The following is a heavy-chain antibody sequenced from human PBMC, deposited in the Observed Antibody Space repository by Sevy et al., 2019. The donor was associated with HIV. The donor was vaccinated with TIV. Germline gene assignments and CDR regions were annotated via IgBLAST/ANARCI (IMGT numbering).Heavy chain of an antibody. CDR2: IRSKANSYAT. D-gene: IGHD6-13*01. CDR1: GFTFSGSA. V-gene: IGHV3-73*01. J-gene: IGHJ6*03. Sequence: GGSLRVSCAASGFTFSGSAMHWVRQASGKGLEWVGRIRSKANSYATAYAASVKGRFTISRDDSKNTAYLQMNSLKTEDTAVYYCTSRPRGWQQLEGPYYYIDVWGKGTTVTVSS. CDR3: TSRPRGWQQLEGPYYYIDV.